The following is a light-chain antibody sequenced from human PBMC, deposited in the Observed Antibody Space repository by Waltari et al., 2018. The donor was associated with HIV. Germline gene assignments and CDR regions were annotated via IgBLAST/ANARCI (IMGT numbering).Light chain of an antibody. CDR1: QSVSSSY. V-gene: IGKV3-20*01. CDR2: GAS. Sequence: EIVLTQSPGTLSLSPGERATLPCRASQSVSSSYLAWYQQKPGQAPRLLIYGASSRATGIPDRFSGSGSGTDFTLTISRLEPEDFAVYYCQQYGGSPGFTFGPGTKVDIK. J-gene: IGKJ3*01. CDR3: QQYGGSPGFT.